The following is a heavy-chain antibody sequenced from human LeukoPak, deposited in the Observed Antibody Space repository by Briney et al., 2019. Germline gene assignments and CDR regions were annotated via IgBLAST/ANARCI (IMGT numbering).Heavy chain of an antibody. Sequence: GASVKVSCKASGYTFTSYYMHWVRQAPGQGLEWMGIINPSGGSTSYAQKFQGRVTTTRDTSTSTVYMELSSLRSEDTAVYYCARDWGDYDFLDYWGQGTLVTVSS. CDR1: GYTFTSYY. V-gene: IGHV1-46*01. CDR2: INPSGGST. J-gene: IGHJ4*02. CDR3: ARDWGDYDFLDY. D-gene: IGHD5-12*01.